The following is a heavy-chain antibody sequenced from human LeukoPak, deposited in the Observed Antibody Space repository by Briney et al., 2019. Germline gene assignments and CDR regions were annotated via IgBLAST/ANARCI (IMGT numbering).Heavy chain of an antibody. Sequence: ASVKVSCKVSGYTLTELSMHWVRQAPGKGLEWMGGFDPEDGETIYAQKFQGRVTMTEDTSTDTAYVELSSLRSEDTAVYYCATATHFFGVVIHNWFDPWGQGTLVTVSS. V-gene: IGHV1-24*01. CDR2: FDPEDGET. CDR1: GYTLTELS. J-gene: IGHJ5*02. CDR3: ATATHFFGVVIHNWFDP. D-gene: IGHD3-3*01.